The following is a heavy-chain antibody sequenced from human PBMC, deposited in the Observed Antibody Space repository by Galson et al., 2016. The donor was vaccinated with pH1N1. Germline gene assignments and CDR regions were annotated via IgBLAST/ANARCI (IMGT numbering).Heavy chain of an antibody. CDR3: ATEDYYTSLY. CDR1: GFTFSSYA. Sequence: SLRLSCAASGFTFSSYAMTWDRQAPGKGLEWVSAISGSGRDTYYADSVKGRFTISRDNSKDTVYLQMNSLRVEDTALYYCATEDYYTSLYWGQGILVTVSS. CDR2: ISGSGRDT. J-gene: IGHJ4*02. V-gene: IGHV3-23*01. D-gene: IGHD1-26*01.